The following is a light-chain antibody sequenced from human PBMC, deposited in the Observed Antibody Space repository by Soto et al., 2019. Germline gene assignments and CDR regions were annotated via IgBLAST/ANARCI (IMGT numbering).Light chain of an antibody. V-gene: IGKV3-11*01. CDR1: QSVSSS. CDR2: DAS. CDR3: QQRSNWPPIT. Sequence: EIVLTQSPGTLSLSPGERATLSCRASQSVSSSFAWYQQKPGQAPRLLIYDASTRAAGIPARFSGSGSGTDFTLTISSLEPEDFALYYCQQRSNWPPITFGQGTRLEIK. J-gene: IGKJ5*01.